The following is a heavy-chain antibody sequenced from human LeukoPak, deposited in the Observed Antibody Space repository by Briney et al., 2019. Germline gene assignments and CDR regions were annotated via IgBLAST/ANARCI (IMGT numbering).Heavy chain of an antibody. CDR2: IYRGDSDT. Sequence: GASLKISWKASGSSFTSYWIGWVRQMPGKGLERMGIIYRGDSDTRYSTSFQGQVTISADKSISTAYLQWSSLKASDTAMYYCARLGLTPYYYYYMDVWGKGTTVTVSS. CDR3: ARLGLTPYYYYYMDV. CDR1: GSSFTSYW. D-gene: IGHD1-14*01. V-gene: IGHV5-51*01. J-gene: IGHJ6*03.